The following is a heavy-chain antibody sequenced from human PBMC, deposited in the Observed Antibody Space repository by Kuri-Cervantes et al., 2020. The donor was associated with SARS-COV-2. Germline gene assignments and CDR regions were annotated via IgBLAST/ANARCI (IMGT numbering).Heavy chain of an antibody. D-gene: IGHD3-9*01. CDR1: GFTVSSNY. J-gene: IGHJ4*02. Sequence: SCAASGFTVSSNYMSWVRQAPGKGLEWVSVIYSGGSTYYADSVKGRFTISRDNSKNTLYLQMNSLRAEDTAVYYCARDGYFDWLFLGDYFDYWGQGTLVTVSS. CDR2: IYSGGST. CDR3: ARDGYFDWLFLGDYFDY. V-gene: IGHV3-66*02.